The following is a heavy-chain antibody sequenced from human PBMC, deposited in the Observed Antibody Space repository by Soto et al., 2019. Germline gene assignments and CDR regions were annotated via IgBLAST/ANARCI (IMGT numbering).Heavy chain of an antibody. Sequence: QVQLVQSGPEVKKPGSSVKVSCKASGDTFNSYVITWVRQAPGQGLEWLGGIITAFGTTSYAQHFQDRLTITADEAATTDHMELSSLTSDDTAMYSCTRSYGYTFGGSLDNWGQGTLVTVSS. D-gene: IGHD5-18*01. CDR2: IITAFGTT. CDR3: TRSYGYTFGGSLDN. J-gene: IGHJ4*02. V-gene: IGHV1-69*01. CDR1: GDTFNSYV.